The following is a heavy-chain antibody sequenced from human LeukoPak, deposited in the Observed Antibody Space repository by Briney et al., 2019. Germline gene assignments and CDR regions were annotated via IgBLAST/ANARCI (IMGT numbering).Heavy chain of an antibody. Sequence: GESLKISCKGSGYSFTSYWIGWVRQMPGKGLEWMGIIYPGDSDTRYSPSFQGQVTISADKSIRTAYLQWSSLKASDTAMYHCARHPEVAGSAFDIWGQGTMVTVSS. CDR3: ARHPEVAGSAFDI. CDR2: IYPGDSDT. CDR1: GYSFTSYW. V-gene: IGHV5-51*01. D-gene: IGHD5-12*01. J-gene: IGHJ3*02.